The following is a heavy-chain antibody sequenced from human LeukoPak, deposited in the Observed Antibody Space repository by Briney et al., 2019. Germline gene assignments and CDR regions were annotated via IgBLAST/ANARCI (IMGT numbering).Heavy chain of an antibody. Sequence: SQTLSLTFAISGDSVSSNSAAWNWIRQSPSRGLEWLGRTYYRSKWYNDYAVSVKSRITIKPDTSKNQFSLQLNSVTPEDTAVYYCARQIKQWDHASGNFYPIDSWGQGTLVTVSS. CDR2: TYYRSKWYN. CDR1: GDSVSSNSAA. D-gene: IGHD3-10*01. CDR3: ARQIKQWDHASGNFYPIDS. V-gene: IGHV6-1*01. J-gene: IGHJ4*02.